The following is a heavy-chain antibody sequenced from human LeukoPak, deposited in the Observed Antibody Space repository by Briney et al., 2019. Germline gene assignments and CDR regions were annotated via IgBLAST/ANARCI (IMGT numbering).Heavy chain of an antibody. D-gene: IGHD2/OR15-2a*01. J-gene: IGHJ4*02. CDR1: GFTFSSYA. Sequence: GGSLRLSCAASGFTFSSYAMSWVRQTPGKGLEWVSGIDPSGGGTYYADSVKGRFTISRDNSKNTLYLQMNSLRAEDTAVYYCAKDPLVNSQEYFDYWGQGTLVTVSS. V-gene: IGHV3-23*01. CDR3: AKDPLVNSQEYFDY. CDR2: IDPSGGGT.